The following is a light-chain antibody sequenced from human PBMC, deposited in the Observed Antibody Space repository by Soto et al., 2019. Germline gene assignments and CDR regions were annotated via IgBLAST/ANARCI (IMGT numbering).Light chain of an antibody. J-gene: IGKJ1*01. CDR3: QQYNVWPPWT. V-gene: IGKV3-15*01. CDR2: GAS. Sequence: IVTTQSPATLSVSPGERATLSCRASQSVRNNLAWYQQRPGQAPRLLIYGASTRAAGVPARFIGSGSGTDFTLTISSLQSEDFGVYYCQQYNVWPPWTFGQGTKV. CDR1: QSVRNN.